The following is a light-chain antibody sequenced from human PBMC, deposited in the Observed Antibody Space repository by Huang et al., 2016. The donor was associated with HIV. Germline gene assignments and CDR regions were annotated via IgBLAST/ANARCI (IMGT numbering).Light chain of an antibody. Sequence: DIQMTQSPSSLSASVGDRVTISCRASQDVSNYFAWYQQKPGKAPKLLIYAASSLYSGVPSRFSGSASGTDFTLTISDLQPEDFATYYCQQSNSFPLTFGGGTKVEMK. CDR2: AAS. CDR3: QQSNSFPLT. V-gene: IGKV1D-12*01. J-gene: IGKJ4*01. CDR1: QDVSNY.